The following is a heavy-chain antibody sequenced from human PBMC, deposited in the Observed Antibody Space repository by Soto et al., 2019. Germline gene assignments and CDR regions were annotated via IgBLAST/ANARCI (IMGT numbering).Heavy chain of an antibody. Sequence: GGSLRLSCAASGFTFSSYAMHWVRQAPGKGLEWVAVISYDGSNKYYADSVKGRFTISRDNSKNTLYLQMNSLRAEDTAVYYCARPRDGNVYCSSTSCYWDAFDIWGQGTMVTVSS. CDR3: ARPRDGNVYCSSTSCYWDAFDI. D-gene: IGHD2-2*01. CDR1: GFTFSSYA. CDR2: ISYDGSNK. V-gene: IGHV3-30-3*01. J-gene: IGHJ3*02.